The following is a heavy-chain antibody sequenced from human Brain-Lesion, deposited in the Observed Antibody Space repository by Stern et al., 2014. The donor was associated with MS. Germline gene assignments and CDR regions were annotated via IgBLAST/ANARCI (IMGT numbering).Heavy chain of an antibody. V-gene: IGHV3-53*01. J-gene: IGHJ5*02. CDR3: ARDRTCTGGSCYGT. Sequence: VQLVESGGKLIQPGESLRISCAASGFSVSNNYMTWVRQAPGKGLEWGCLIYRGGGTYYADSVKGRFTISRDNSKNTLYLQMNNLRAEDTAVYYCARDRTCTGGSCYGTWGQGTLVTVSS. CDR2: IYRGGGT. CDR1: GFSVSNNY. D-gene: IGHD2-15*01.